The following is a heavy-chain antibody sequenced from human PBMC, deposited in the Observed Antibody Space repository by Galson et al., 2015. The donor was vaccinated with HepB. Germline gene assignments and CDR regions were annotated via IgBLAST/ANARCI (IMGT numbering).Heavy chain of an antibody. CDR3: ARLRVAVAAYFDY. D-gene: IGHD6-19*01. CDR2: IYYSGST. V-gene: IGHV4-39*01. J-gene: IGHJ4*02. Sequence: ETLSLTCTVSGGSISSSSYYWGWIRQPPGKGLEWIGSIYYSGSTYYNPSLKSRVTISVDTSKNQFSLKLSSVTAADTAVYYCARLRVAVAAYFDYWGQGTLVTVSS. CDR1: GGSISSSSYY.